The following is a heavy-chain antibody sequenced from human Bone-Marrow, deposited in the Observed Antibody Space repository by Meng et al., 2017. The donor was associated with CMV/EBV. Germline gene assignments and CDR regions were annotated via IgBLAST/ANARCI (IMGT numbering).Heavy chain of an antibody. CDR3: ARLIIAAAGAKFDY. CDR2: IYYSGST. D-gene: IGHD6-13*01. CDR1: GGSISSGDYY. J-gene: IGHJ4*02. V-gene: IGHV4-30-4*08. Sequence: SETLSLTCIVSGGSISSGDYYWSWIRQPPGKGLEWIGYIYYSGSTYYNPSLKSRVTISVDTSKNQFSLKLSSVTAADTAVYYCARLIIAAAGAKFDYWGQGTLVTVSS.